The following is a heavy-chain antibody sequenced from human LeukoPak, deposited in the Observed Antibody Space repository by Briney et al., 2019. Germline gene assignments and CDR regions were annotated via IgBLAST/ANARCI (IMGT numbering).Heavy chain of an antibody. Sequence: PSETLSLTCAVSGYSNSIDYDWGWIRQPPGKGLEWIGSIYHSGMTYYNPSLKSRVTISIDTAKNQFSLKLTSVTAADTAVYHCSRATATGYFAPWGQGTLVTVSS. CDR2: IYHSGMT. CDR3: SRATATGYFAP. V-gene: IGHV4-38-2*01. D-gene: IGHD1-1*01. CDR1: GYSNSIDYD. J-gene: IGHJ5*02.